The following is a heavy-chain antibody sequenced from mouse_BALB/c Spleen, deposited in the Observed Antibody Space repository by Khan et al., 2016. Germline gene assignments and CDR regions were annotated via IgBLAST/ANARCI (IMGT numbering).Heavy chain of an antibody. CDR2: IDPENGNT. CDR3: AITTVVADY. Sequence: VQLQQSGAELVRPGALVKLSCKASGFNIKDYYMPWVKQRPEQGLEWIGWIDPENGNTIYDPKFQGKASIPADTSSNTAYLQLSSLTSEDTAVYYCAITTVVADYWGQGTTLTVSS. J-gene: IGHJ2*01. CDR1: GFNIKDYY. D-gene: IGHD1-1*01. V-gene: IGHV14-1*02.